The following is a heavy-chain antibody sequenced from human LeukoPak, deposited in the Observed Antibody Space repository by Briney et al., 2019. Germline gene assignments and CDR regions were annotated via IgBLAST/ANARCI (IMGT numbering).Heavy chain of an antibody. V-gene: IGHV4-59*12. Sequence: SETLSLTCTVSGGSISIYYWSWIRQPPGKGLEWIGYIYYSGSTNYNPSLKSRVTISVDTSKNQFSLKLSSVTAADTAVYYCAREHSSSWRPFDYWGQGTLVTVSS. CDR1: GGSISIYY. D-gene: IGHD6-13*01. J-gene: IGHJ4*02. CDR2: IYYSGST. CDR3: AREHSSSWRPFDY.